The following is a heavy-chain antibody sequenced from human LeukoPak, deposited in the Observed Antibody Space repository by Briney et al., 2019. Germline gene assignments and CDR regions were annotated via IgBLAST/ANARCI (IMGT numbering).Heavy chain of an antibody. CDR2: IRYDGSNK. CDR1: GFTFSSYG. V-gene: IGHV3-30*02. CDR3: AKDGAWLRFDD. J-gene: IGHJ4*02. Sequence: GGSLRLSCAASGFTFSSYGMHWVRQAPGKGLEWEAFIRYDGSNKLYADSVEGRFTISRDYSKNTLYLQMKNLRAEDTAVYYCAKDGAWLRFDDWGQGILVTVSS. D-gene: IGHD5-12*01.